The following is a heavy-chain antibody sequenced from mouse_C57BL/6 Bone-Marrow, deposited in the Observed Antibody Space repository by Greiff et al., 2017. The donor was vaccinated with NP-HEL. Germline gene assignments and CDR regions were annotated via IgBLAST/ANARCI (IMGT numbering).Heavy chain of an antibody. Sequence: VQLQQSGSELRSPGSSVKLSCKDFDSEVFPIAYMSWVRQKPGHGFEWIGGILPSIGRTIYGEKFEDKATLDADTLSNTAYLELNSLTSEDSAIYYCARGIYYDYGGFAYWGQGTLVTVSA. J-gene: IGHJ3*01. V-gene: IGHV15-2*01. CDR3: ARGIYYDYGGFAY. CDR2: ILPSIGRT. CDR1: DSEVFPIAY. D-gene: IGHD2-4*01.